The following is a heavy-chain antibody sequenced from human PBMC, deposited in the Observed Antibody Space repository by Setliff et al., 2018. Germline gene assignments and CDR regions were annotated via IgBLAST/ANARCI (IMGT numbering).Heavy chain of an antibody. V-gene: IGHV1-69*05. CDR1: GNRFTDYN. CDR2: TIPIFGST. CDR3: AREEGYYYDSTDYYYYMDV. Sequence: SVKVSCKASGNRFTDYNLHWVRQAPGQGLEWMGGTIPIFGSTNYAQKFQDRVTIITDESTSTAYMELSSLRSDDTALYYCAREEGYYYDSTDYYYYMDVWGKGTTVTVSS. J-gene: IGHJ6*03. D-gene: IGHD3-22*01.